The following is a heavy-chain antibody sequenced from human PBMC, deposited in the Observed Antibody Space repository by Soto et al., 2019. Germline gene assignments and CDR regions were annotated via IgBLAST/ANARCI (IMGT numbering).Heavy chain of an antibody. CDR3: AKAGTAMRSGEAFDI. D-gene: IGHD5-18*01. J-gene: IGHJ3*02. CDR1: GFTFSSYA. V-gene: IGHV3-23*01. CDR2: ISGSGGST. Sequence: GGSLRLSCATSGFTFSSYAMSWVRQAPGKGLEWVSAISGSGGSTYYADSVKGRFTISRDNSKNTLYLQMNSLRAEDTAVYYCAKAGTAMRSGEAFDIWGQGTMVTVSS.